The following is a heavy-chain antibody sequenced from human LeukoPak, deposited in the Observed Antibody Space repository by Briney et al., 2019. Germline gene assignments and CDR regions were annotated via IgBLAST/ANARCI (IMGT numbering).Heavy chain of an antibody. CDR3: ARHFAYSSSSYFDY. CDR1: GGSVSNYY. D-gene: IGHD6-6*01. Sequence: SETLSLSCSVSGGSVSNYYWSWIRQPPGKGLEWIGYVYYTGSTNYNPSLKSRVTMFEDKSKNQFSLRLYSVTVADTAVYYCARHFAYSSSSYFDYWGQGSLVTVSS. J-gene: IGHJ4*02. V-gene: IGHV4-59*08. CDR2: VYYTGST.